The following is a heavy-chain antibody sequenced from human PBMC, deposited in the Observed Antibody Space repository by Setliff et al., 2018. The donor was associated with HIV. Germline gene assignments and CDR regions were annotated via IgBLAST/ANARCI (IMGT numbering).Heavy chain of an antibody. D-gene: IGHD2-21*01. V-gene: IGHV5-10-1*01. CDR2: IDPSDSYT. CDR1: GYRFTSQW. J-gene: IGHJ4*02. CDR3: ARLYVVVHGTPPGLDS. Sequence: PGESLKISCKGSGYRFTSQWISWVRQMPGKGLEWMGMIDPSDSYTKYSPSFQGHVTISVDKSISTAYLHWSSLKASDTAMYYCARLYVVVHGTPPGLDSWGQGTLVTVSS.